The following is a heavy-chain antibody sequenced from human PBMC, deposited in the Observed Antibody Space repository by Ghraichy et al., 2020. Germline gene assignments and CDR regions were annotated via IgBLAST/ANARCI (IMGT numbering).Heavy chain of an antibody. J-gene: IGHJ2*01. Sequence: LSLTCAASRFTFSSYAMSWVRQAPGKGLEWVSGITSSGDKTYYADSVKGRFTISRDNSRNMLYLEMNSLRADDTAVYYCAKGPWRSPVWYFGIWGRGTLVTVSS. CDR2: ITSSGDKT. V-gene: IGHV3-23*01. CDR1: RFTFSSYA. D-gene: IGHD1-1*01. CDR3: AKGPWRSPVWYFGI.